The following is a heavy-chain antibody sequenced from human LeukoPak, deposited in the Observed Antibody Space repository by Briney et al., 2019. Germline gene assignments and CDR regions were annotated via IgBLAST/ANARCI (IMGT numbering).Heavy chain of an antibody. CDR3: AKSDCSYISCYVLDY. Sequence: GGSLRLSCAASGFTFSSYAMSWVRQAPGKGLEWVSAISGSGDNIYYADSVKGRFTISRDSAKKTLYLQMNILRAEDTAVYYCAKSDCSYISCYVLDYWGQGTQVTVSS. J-gene: IGHJ4*02. CDR1: GFTFSSYA. CDR2: ISGSGDNI. D-gene: IGHD2-2*01. V-gene: IGHV3-23*01.